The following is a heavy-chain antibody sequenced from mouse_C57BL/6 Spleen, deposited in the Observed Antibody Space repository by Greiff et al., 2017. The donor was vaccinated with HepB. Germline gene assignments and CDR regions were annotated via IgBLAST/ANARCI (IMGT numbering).Heavy chain of an antibody. V-gene: IGHV5-16*01. CDR1: GFTFSDYY. Sequence: EVHLVESEGGLVQPGSSMKLSCTASGFTFSDYYMAWVRQVPEKGLEWVANINYDGSSTYYLDSLKSRFIISRDNAKNILYLQMSSLKSEDTATYYCARDRAPYYYAMDYWGQGTSVTVSS. CDR3: ARDRAPYYYAMDY. D-gene: IGHD3-1*01. CDR2: INYDGSST. J-gene: IGHJ4*01.